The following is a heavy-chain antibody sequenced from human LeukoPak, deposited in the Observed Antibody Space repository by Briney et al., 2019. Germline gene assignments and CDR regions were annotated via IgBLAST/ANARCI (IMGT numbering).Heavy chain of an antibody. CDR2: INPRDGST. Sequence: ASVKVSCKASGYTFINYYVHWVRQAPGQGLEWMGMINPRDGSTRTLQRFQGRLTMTRDTSTSTLYMGLSSLRSEDTATYFCARGADQEFDFWGQGTLVTVSS. J-gene: IGHJ4*02. CDR1: GYTFINYY. CDR3: ARGADQEFDF. V-gene: IGHV1-46*01.